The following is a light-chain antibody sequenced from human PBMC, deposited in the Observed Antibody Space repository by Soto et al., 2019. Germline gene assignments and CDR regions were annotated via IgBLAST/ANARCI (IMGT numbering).Light chain of an antibody. J-gene: IGKJ1*01. CDR2: GAS. CDR3: LQDYNYPWT. V-gene: IGKV3-15*01. CDR1: ESISST. Sequence: EIVLTQSPVTLSLSLGERATLSCRASESISSTLAWYQQKPGQAPRLLISGASTRATGIPARFSGSGSGTHFTLTINSLQPEDSATYFCLQDYNYPWTFGQGTKVDIK.